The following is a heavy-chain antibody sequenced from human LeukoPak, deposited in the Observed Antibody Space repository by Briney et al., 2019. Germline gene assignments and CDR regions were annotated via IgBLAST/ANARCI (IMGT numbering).Heavy chain of an antibody. D-gene: IGHD5-12*01. V-gene: IGHV1-2*02. CDR1: GYTLTELS. Sequence: GASVKVSCKVSGYTLTELSMHWVRQAPGKGLEWMGWINPNSGGTNYAQKFQGRVTMTRDTSISTAYMELSRLRSDDTAVYYCARHSGRGDFDYWGQGTLVTVSS. J-gene: IGHJ4*02. CDR3: ARHSGRGDFDY. CDR2: INPNSGGT.